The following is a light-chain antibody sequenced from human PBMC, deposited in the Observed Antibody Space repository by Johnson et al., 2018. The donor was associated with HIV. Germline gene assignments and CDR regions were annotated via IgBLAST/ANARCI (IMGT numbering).Light chain of an antibody. Sequence: QSVLTQPPSVSAAPGQKVTISCSGSSSNIGNNYVSWYQQLPGTAPRLLIYDNNERPSGIPDRFSGSKSGTSATLGITGLQTGDEADYYCATWDTSLNVGGGLGTGTQVTVL. CDR2: DNN. J-gene: IGLJ1*01. CDR1: SSNIGNNY. V-gene: IGLV1-51*01. CDR3: ATWDTSLNVGGG.